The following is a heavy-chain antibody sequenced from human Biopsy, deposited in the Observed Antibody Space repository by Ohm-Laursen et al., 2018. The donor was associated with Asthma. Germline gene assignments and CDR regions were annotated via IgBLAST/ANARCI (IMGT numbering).Heavy chain of an antibody. Sequence: SLRLSCTASGFVFSQCGMHWVRPGPGKGLAWVALVSPDGHNKYYEDSVKGRFTISRDNSRNRLYLQINSLTVEDSAVYFCARQSGQEYGDSIPFDTWGQGTKVAVPS. D-gene: IGHD3-22*01. CDR3: ARQSGQEYGDSIPFDT. CDR1: GFVFSQCG. V-gene: IGHV3-30*03. CDR2: VSPDGHNK. J-gene: IGHJ3*02.